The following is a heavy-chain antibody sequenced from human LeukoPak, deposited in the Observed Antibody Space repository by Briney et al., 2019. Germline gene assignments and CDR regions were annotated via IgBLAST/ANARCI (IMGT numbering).Heavy chain of an antibody. CDR2: IYYSGST. D-gene: IGHD4-17*01. V-gene: IGHV4-39*07. Sequence: MSSETLSLTCTVSGGSISSSSYYWGWIRQPPGKGLEWIGSIYYSGSTYYNPSLKSRVTISVDTSKNQFSLKLSSVTAADTAVYYCAREGMTTVTRGDYWGQGTLVTVSS. CDR1: GGSISSSSYY. J-gene: IGHJ4*02. CDR3: AREGMTTVTRGDY.